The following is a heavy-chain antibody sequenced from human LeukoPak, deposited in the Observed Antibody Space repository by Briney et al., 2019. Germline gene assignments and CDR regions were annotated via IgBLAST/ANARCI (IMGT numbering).Heavy chain of an antibody. CDR2: NSAYNGNT. Sequence: ASVKVSCKASGYTFTSYGISRVRQAPGQGLEWMGWNSAYNGNTNYAQKLQGRVTMTTDTSTSTAYMELRSLRSDDTAVYYCARDPMGGLEDSSGSFDYWGQGTLVTVSS. D-gene: IGHD6-19*01. J-gene: IGHJ4*02. CDR1: GYTFTSYG. V-gene: IGHV1-18*01. CDR3: ARDPMGGLEDSSGSFDY.